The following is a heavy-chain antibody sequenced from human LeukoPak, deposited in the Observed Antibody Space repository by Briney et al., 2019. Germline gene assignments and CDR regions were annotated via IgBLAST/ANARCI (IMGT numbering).Heavy chain of an antibody. D-gene: IGHD6-19*01. J-gene: IGHJ4*02. Sequence: GGSLRLSCAASGFTFSSYAMHWVRQAPGKGLESVSGTSNNGGSTYYANSVKGRFTISRDNSKNTLYLRMGSLRAEDTAVYYCAREIYISGWRKFDSWGQGTLVTVSS. V-gene: IGHV3-64*01. CDR1: GFTFSSYA. CDR2: TSNNGGST. CDR3: AREIYISGWRKFDS.